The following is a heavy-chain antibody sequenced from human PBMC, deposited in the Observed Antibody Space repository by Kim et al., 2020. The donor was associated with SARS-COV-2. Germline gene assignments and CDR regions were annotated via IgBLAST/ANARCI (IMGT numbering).Heavy chain of an antibody. Sequence: GGSLRLSCAASGFTFSSYSMNWVRQAPGKGLEWVSYISSSSSTIYYADSVKGRFTISRDNAKNSLYLQMNSLRAEDTAVYYCARDYRTFREGNYYYYGMDVWGQGTTVTVSS. CDR2: ISSSSSTI. J-gene: IGHJ6*02. V-gene: IGHV3-48*04. D-gene: IGHD3-10*01. CDR3: ARDYRTFREGNYYYYGMDV. CDR1: GFTFSSYS.